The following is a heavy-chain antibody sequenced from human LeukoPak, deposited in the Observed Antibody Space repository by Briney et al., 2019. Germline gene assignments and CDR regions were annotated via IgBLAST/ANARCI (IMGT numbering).Heavy chain of an antibody. CDR3: ASVGIFGVVTHDAFDI. J-gene: IGHJ3*02. Sequence: KPSETLSLTCTVSGGSISSSSYYWGWIRQPPGKGLEWVGSIYYSGSTYYNPSLKSRVTISVDTSKNQSSLKLSSVTAADTAVYYCASVGIFGVVTHDAFDIWGQGTMVTVSS. CDR1: GGSISSSSYY. V-gene: IGHV4-39*01. CDR2: IYYSGST. D-gene: IGHD3-3*02.